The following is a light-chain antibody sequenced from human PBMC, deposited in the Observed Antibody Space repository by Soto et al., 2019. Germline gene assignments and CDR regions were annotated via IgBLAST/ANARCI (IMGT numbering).Light chain of an antibody. CDR1: QSVSSK. CDR3: QQYNNWPPIT. J-gene: IGKJ5*01. CDR2: GAS. V-gene: IGKV3-15*01. Sequence: EIVMTQSPATLSVSPGERATLSCRASQSVSSKLAWYQQKPGQAPRLLIYGASTRASGIPARFSGSGSGTECTITISSLQSEDFAVYYCQQYNNWPPITFGQGTRLEIK.